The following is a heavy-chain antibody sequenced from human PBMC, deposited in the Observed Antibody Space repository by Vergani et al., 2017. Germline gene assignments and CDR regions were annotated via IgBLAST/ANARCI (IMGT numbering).Heavy chain of an antibody. CDR2: IRYDGSNK. Sequence: QVQLVESGGGVVQPGGSLSLSCAASVFTFSSYGMHWFRPAPGKGLEWVAFIRYDGSNKYYADSVKGRFTISRDNSKNTLYLQMNSLSAEDTAVYYCAKDLDDILTGPFDYWGQGTLVTVSS. J-gene: IGHJ4*02. CDR1: VFTFSSYG. CDR3: AKDLDDILTGPFDY. D-gene: IGHD3-9*01. V-gene: IGHV3-30*02.